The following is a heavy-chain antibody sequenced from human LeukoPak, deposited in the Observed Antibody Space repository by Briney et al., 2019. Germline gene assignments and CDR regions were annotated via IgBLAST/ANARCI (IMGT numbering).Heavy chain of an antibody. Sequence: GASVKVSRKTSGYTFTNYGISWVRRAPGQGLEWMGWISPYNGNTIYAQKLQGRVTVTTDTSTSTAYMELRSLRSDDTAVYYCTRTVLDCKNGVCYDYWGQGTLVTVSS. D-gene: IGHD2-8*01. V-gene: IGHV1-18*01. CDR1: GYTFTNYG. J-gene: IGHJ4*02. CDR2: ISPYNGNT. CDR3: TRTVLDCKNGVCYDY.